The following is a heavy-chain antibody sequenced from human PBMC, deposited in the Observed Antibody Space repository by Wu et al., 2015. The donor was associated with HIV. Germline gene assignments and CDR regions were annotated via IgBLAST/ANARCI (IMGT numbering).Heavy chain of an antibody. V-gene: IGHV1-46*01. CDR1: GYIFTSYY. Sequence: QVQLVQSGAEVKKPGASVKVSCEASGYIFTSYYMHWVRQAPGQGLEWMGRINPSGGSTSYAQKFQGRVTMTTDTSTNTAYMELRSLRSDDTAVYYCASARRGYYFDYVGPGNASHRLL. CDR2: INPSGGST. J-gene: IGHJ4*02. CDR3: ASARRGYYFDY. D-gene: IGHD6-13*01.